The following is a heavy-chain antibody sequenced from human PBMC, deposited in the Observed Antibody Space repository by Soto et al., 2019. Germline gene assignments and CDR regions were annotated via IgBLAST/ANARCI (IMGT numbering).Heavy chain of an antibody. V-gene: IGHV1-69*13. CDR1: GGTFSSYA. D-gene: IGHD1-26*01. CDR2: IIPIFGTA. J-gene: IGHJ4*02. CDR3: ARSVTSIVGATNLFDY. Sequence: SVKVSCKASGGTFSSYAISWVRQAPGQGLEWMGGIIPIFGTANYAQKFQGRVTITADESTSTAYMELSSLRSEDTAVYYCARSVTSIVGATNLFDYWGQGXLVTVSS.